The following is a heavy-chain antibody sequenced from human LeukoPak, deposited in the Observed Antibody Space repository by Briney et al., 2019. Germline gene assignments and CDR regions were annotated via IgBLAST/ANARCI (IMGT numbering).Heavy chain of an antibody. V-gene: IGHV3-21*04. CDR1: GFTFSSYS. D-gene: IGHD2-2*01. CDR2: ISSSSSYI. Sequence: KPGGSLRLSCAASGFTFSSYSMNWVRQAPGKGLEWVSSISSSSSYIYYADSVKGRFTISRDNAKNSLYLQMNSLRAEDTAVYYCAKDDNIVVPALPNDYWGQGTLVTVSS. J-gene: IGHJ4*02. CDR3: AKDDNIVVPALPNDY.